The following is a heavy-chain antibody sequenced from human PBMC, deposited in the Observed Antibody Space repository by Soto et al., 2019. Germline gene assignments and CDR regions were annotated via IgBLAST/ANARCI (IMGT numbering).Heavy chain of an antibody. V-gene: IGHV1-2*02. D-gene: IGHD5-12*01. CDR1: GYTFTGSY. CDR2: INSNRGST. J-gene: IGHJ6*03. Sequence: ASVKVSCKVSGYTFTGSYMHWVRQAPGKGLEWIGWINSNRGSTNYSQKLQGRVTMTRDTSISTAYMELSSLRSEDTAVYFCAREGASGYSGYDLYYYYFMDVWGKGTTVTVSS. CDR3: AREGASGYSGYDLYYYYFMDV.